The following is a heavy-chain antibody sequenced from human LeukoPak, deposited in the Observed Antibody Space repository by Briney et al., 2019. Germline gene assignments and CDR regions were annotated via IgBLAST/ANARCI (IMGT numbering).Heavy chain of an antibody. CDR1: GFTFSTYA. CDR2: FSGSGGRT. V-gene: IGHV3-23*01. CDR3: AKVTSSYNYFDY. Sequence: GGSLRLSCAASGFTFSTYAMSWVRQAPGRGLEWVSTFSGSGGRTLYADPVKGRFVISRDNSKNTLYLQMNSLRAEDTAVYYCAKVTSSYNYFDYWGQGAPVTVSS. D-gene: IGHD2-2*01. J-gene: IGHJ4*02.